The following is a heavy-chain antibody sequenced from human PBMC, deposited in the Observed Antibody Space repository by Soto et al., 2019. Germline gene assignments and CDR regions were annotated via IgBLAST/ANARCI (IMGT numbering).Heavy chain of an antibody. CDR3: ARSTEGSPGGVFDY. Sequence: PSETLSLTCTVSGGPISSGDYYWSWIRQPPGKGLEWIGYIYYSGSTYYNPSLKSRVTISVDTSKNQFSLKLSSVTAADTAVYYCARSTEGSPGGVFDYWGQRTLVTVSS. J-gene: IGHJ4*02. D-gene: IGHD3-10*01. CDR2: IYYSGST. CDR1: GGPISSGDYY. V-gene: IGHV4-30-4*01.